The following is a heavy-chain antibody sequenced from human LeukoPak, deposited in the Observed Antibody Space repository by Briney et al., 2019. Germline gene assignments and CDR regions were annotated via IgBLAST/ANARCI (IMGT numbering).Heavy chain of an antibody. Sequence: ASVKVSCKASGYTFTSYGISWVRQAPGQGLEWIGWISAYNGNTNYAQKLQGRVTMTTDTSTSTAYMELRSLRSDDTAVYYCARGDGGSPRAYYYGMDVWGQGTTVTVSS. J-gene: IGHJ6*02. D-gene: IGHD1-26*01. CDR1: GYTFTSYG. CDR2: ISAYNGNT. CDR3: ARGDGGSPRAYYYGMDV. V-gene: IGHV1-18*01.